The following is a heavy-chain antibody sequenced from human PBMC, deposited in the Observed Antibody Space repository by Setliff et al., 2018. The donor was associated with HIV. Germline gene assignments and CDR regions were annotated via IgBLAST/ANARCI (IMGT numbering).Heavy chain of an antibody. Sequence: PGGSLRLSCAASGFTFSNFWMNWVRQAPGKGLEWVSSISGTGADTYYADSVKGRFAISRDNSKNTLYLQMNSLRAEDTAVYYCAQAQTSVSGSYYQYLQHWGQGTLVTVSS. CDR1: GFTFSNFW. V-gene: IGHV3-23*01. D-gene: IGHD3-10*01. CDR3: AQAQTSVSGSYYQYLQH. CDR2: ISGTGADT. J-gene: IGHJ1*01.